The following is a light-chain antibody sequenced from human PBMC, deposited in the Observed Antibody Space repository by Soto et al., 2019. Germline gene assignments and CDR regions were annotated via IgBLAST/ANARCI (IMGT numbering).Light chain of an antibody. CDR1: SSDVGGYNY. J-gene: IGLJ2*01. V-gene: IGLV2-14*01. Sequence: QSGLTQPASVSGSPGQSITISCTGTSSDVGGYNYVSWYQQHPGKAPKLMIYEVSNRPSGVSNRFSGSKSGNTASLTISGLQAEDEADYYCSSYTSSSTLDVVFGGGTKLTVL. CDR3: SSYTSSSTLDVV. CDR2: EVS.